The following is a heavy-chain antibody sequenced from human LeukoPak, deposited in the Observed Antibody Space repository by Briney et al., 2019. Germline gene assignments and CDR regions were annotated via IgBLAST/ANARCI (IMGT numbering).Heavy chain of an antibody. CDR1: GGSISSYY. CDR3: AGGYSYGSTYYYMDV. Sequence: SETLSLTCAISGGSISSYYWSWIRQPPGKGLEWIGYIYYSGSTNYNPSLKSRVTISVDTSKNQFSLKLSSVTAADTAVYYCAGGYSYGSTYYYMDVWGKGTTVTISS. V-gene: IGHV4-59*01. J-gene: IGHJ6*03. CDR2: IYYSGST. D-gene: IGHD5-18*01.